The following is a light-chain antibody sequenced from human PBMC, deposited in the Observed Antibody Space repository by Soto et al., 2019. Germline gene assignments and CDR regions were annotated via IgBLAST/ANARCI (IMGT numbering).Light chain of an antibody. CDR2: DTS. CDR1: QSVGNF. V-gene: IGKV3-11*01. CDR3: RQRSAWPLT. Sequence: EIVLTQSPATLSLSPGERATLSCRASQSVGNFIVWYQQKPGQAPRLLIYDTSNRFTGIPARFSSSGSGTDFTLTIISLEPKDSAVYYCRQRSAWPLTFGGGTRVEMK. J-gene: IGKJ4*01.